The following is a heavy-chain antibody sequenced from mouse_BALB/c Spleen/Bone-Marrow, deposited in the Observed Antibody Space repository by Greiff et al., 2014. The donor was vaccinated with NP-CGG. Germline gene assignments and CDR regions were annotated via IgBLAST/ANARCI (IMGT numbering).Heavy chain of an antibody. V-gene: IGHV1-69*02. Sequence: QVQLQQSGAELVRPGASVKLSCKASGYTFTSYWINWVKQRLGQGLEWIGNIYPSDSYTNYNQKFKDKATLTVDKSSSTAYMQLSSPTSEDSAVYYCTRGTRYYFDYWGQGTTLTVSS. D-gene: IGHD3-3*01. CDR3: TRGTRYYFDY. J-gene: IGHJ2*01. CDR2: IYPSDSYT. CDR1: GYTFTSYW.